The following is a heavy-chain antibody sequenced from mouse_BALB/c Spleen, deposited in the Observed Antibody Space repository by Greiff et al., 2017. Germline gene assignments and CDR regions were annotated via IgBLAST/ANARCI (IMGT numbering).Heavy chain of an antibody. CDR3: AKNRGNFAWFAY. J-gene: IGHJ3*01. D-gene: IGHD2-1*01. Sequence: VQRVESGPSLVQPSQSLSITCTVSGFSLTSYGVHWVRQSPGKGLEWLGVIWRGGSTDYNAAFMSRLSITKDNSKSQVFFKMNSLQADDTAIYYCAKNRGNFAWFAYWGQGTLVTVSA. CDR2: IWRGGST. CDR1: GFSLTSYG. V-gene: IGHV2-5-1*01.